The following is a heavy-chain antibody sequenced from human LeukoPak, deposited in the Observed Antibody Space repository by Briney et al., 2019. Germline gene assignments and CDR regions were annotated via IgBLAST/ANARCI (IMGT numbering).Heavy chain of an antibody. V-gene: IGHV1-69*04. D-gene: IGHD4/OR15-4a*01. J-gene: IGHJ5*02. CDR2: IIPILGIA. CDR1: GGTFSSYA. Sequence: ASVKVSCKASGGTFSSYAISWVRRAPGQGLEWMGRIIPILGIANYAQKFQGRVTITADKSTSTAYLELSSLRSEDTAVSYCARAGAKARWFDPWGQETLVSVSS. CDR3: ARAGAKARWFDP.